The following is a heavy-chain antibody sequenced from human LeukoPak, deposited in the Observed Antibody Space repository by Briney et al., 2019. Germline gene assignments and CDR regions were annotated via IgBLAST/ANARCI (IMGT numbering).Heavy chain of an antibody. CDR1: GFTFSSHA. J-gene: IGHJ4*02. CDR3: AKGDRIAAAGTVMDY. V-gene: IGHV3-23*01. D-gene: IGHD6-13*01. Sequence: PGGSLRLSCAASGFTFSSHAMNWVRQAPGKGLEWVSVIRGSGDYIYYADSVKGRFTISRDNSKNTLYLQMNSLSAEDTAVYYYAKGDRIAAAGTVMDYWGQGTLVTVSS. CDR2: IRGSGDYI.